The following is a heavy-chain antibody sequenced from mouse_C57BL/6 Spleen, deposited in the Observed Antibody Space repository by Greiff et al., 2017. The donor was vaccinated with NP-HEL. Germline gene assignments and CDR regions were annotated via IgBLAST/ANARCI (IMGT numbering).Heavy chain of an antibody. D-gene: IGHD1-1*01. CDR2: ISSGSSTI. CDR3: ARRRGSSYWYFDV. V-gene: IGHV5-17*01. Sequence: EVQVVESGGGLVKPGGSLKLSCAASGFTFSDYGMHWVRQAPEKGLEWVAYISSGSSTIYYADTVKGRFTISRDNAKNTLFLQMTSLRSEDTAMYYCARRRGSSYWYFDVWGTGTTVTVSS. CDR1: GFTFSDYG. J-gene: IGHJ1*03.